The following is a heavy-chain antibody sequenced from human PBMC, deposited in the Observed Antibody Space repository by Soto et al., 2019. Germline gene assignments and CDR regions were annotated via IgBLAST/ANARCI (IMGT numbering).Heavy chain of an antibody. J-gene: IGHJ5*02. CDR3: ARDQGRGYSYGFGYNWFDP. Sequence: ASVKVSCKASGYTFTSYYMHWVRKAPGQGLEWMGIINPSGGSTSYAQKFQGRVTMTRDTSTSTVYMELSSLRSEDTAVYYCARDQGRGYSYGFGYNWFDPWGQGTLVTVSS. D-gene: IGHD5-18*01. V-gene: IGHV1-46*01. CDR2: INPSGGST. CDR1: GYTFTSYY.